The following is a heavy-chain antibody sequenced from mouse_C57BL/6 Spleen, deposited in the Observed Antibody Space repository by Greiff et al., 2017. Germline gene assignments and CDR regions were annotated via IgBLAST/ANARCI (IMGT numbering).Heavy chain of an antibody. CDR2: ISYSGST. CDR3: ARASIYPYY. Sequence: EVKVEESGPGMVKPSQSLSLTCTVTGYSITSGYDWHWIRHFPGNKLEWMGYISYSGSTNYNPSLKSRISITQDTSKNHFFLKLNSVTTEDTATYYCARASIYPYYWGQGTTLTVSS. V-gene: IGHV3-1*01. D-gene: IGHD1-1*01. J-gene: IGHJ2*01. CDR1: GYSITSGYD.